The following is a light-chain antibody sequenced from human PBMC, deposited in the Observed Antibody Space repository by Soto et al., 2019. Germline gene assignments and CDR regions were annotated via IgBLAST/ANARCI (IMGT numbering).Light chain of an antibody. V-gene: IGKV1-39*01. J-gene: IGKJ5*01. CDR3: QQSFSTPT. CDR1: QRINIY. Sequence: DIQMTQSPSSLSTSIGDRVTITCRASQRINIYLNWYRQKPGKAPELLIYSASNLQSGVPSRFSGSGSGTDFTLTISGLQSEGFATYYCQQSFSTPTFGQGTRLDIK. CDR2: SAS.